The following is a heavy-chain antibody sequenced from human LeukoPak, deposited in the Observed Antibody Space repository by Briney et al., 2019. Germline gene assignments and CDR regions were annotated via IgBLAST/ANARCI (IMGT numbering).Heavy chain of an antibody. CDR1: GFTFSSFG. CDR3: AKLREWELPDLFDY. J-gene: IGHJ4*02. V-gene: IGHV3-23*01. Sequence: GGSLRLSCAASGFTFSSFGMSWVRQAPGKGLEWVSGISGSGGSRFYTDSVKGRFTISRDNSKNTLYLQMNSLRAEDTAVYYCAKLREWELPDLFDYWGQGALVTVSS. CDR2: ISGSGGSR. D-gene: IGHD1-26*01.